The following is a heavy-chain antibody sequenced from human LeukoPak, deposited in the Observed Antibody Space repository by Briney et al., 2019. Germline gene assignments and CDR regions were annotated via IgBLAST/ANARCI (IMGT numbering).Heavy chain of an antibody. V-gene: IGHV1-2*06. D-gene: IGHD5-18*01. CDR2: INPNSAGT. Sequence: ASVKVSCKASGYTFTGYYLHWVRQAPGQGLEWVGRINPNSAGTNYAQKFQGRITMTRDTSISTAYMELNKLTFDDPAVYYCARKDLSGYSSLDYWGQGALVTVSS. CDR3: ARKDLSGYSSLDY. J-gene: IGHJ4*02. CDR1: GYTFTGYY.